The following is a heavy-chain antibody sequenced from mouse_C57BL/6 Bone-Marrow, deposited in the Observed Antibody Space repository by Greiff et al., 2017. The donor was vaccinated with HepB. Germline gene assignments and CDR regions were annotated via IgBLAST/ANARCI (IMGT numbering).Heavy chain of an antibody. V-gene: IGHV1-81*01. CDR3: ARHRSTMPHFDY. Sequence: VQLQQSGAELARPGASVKLSCKASGYTFTSYGISWVKQRTGQGLEWIGEIYPRSGNTYYNEKFKGKATLTADKSSSTAYMELRSLTSEDSAVYFCARHRSTMPHFDYWGQGTTLTVSS. J-gene: IGHJ2*01. CDR2: IYPRSGNT. D-gene: IGHD2-1*01. CDR1: GYTFTSYG.